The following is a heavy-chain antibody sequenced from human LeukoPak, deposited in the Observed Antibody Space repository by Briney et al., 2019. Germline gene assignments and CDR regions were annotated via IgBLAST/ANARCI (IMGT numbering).Heavy chain of an antibody. CDR3: ARDLGGYPFFMDV. CDR1: GGSIRSGRHH. Sequence: SETLSLTCSVSGGSIRSGRHHWAWVRQPPGKGLEFIGSLDESGRPYYNAPLKSRVTVSEDSSGKQFSLNLSSVTAADTAVYFCARDLGGYPFFMDVWGRGTTVIVSS. V-gene: IGHV4-39*07. J-gene: IGHJ6*03. CDR2: LDESGRP. D-gene: IGHD2-15*01.